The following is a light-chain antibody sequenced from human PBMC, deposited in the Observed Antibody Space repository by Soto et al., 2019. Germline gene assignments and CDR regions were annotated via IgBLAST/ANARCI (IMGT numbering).Light chain of an antibody. Sequence: DIQMTQSPSTLSASVGDRVTITCRASQSISDWLAWYQQKPGKAPKLRIYDASSLESGVPSRVSGSVSGTEFTLTINNLQPEDFATYDCQEYNSHLLTFGGGTKVEIK. J-gene: IGKJ4*01. CDR2: DAS. CDR1: QSISDW. V-gene: IGKV1-5*01. CDR3: QEYNSHLLT.